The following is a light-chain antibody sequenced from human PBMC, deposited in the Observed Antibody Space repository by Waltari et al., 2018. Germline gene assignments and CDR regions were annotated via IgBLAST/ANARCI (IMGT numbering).Light chain of an antibody. V-gene: IGLV2-11*01. Sequence: QSALTQPRSVSGSPGQSVTISCTGTSSAVGGYNYVSWYQQHPGKAPKLMIYDVSKRPAGVPDRFSGSKSGNTASLTISGLKAEDEADYYCCSYAGSIYVFGTGTKVTVL. CDR1: SSAVGGYNY. CDR2: DVS. J-gene: IGLJ1*01. CDR3: CSYAGSIYV.